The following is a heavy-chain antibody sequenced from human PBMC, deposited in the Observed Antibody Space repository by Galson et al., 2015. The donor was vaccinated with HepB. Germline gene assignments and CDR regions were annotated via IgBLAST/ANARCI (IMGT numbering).Heavy chain of an antibody. D-gene: IGHD3-10*01. CDR3: ARLMVRGIITRPRGLDV. V-gene: IGHV5-10-1*01. CDR1: GYSFTSSW. J-gene: IGHJ6*02. Sequence: QSGAEVKKPGESLRISCKGSGYSFTSSWISWVRQLPGKGLEWMGRIDPSNSYTNYSPSFQGHVIISTDKSISTAYLQWSSLKASDTAMYYCARLMVRGIITRPRGLDVWGQGTTVTVSS. CDR2: IDPSNSYT.